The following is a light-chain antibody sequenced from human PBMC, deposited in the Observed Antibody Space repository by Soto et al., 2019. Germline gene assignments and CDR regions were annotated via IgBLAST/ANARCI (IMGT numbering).Light chain of an antibody. J-gene: IGLJ2*01. Sequence: QSALTQPASVSGSPGQSITVSCTGTSSDVGGYNYVSWYQQHPGTPPQLMIYDVNDRPSGVSSRFSGSKSGNTASPTISGLHAEDEDDYYCFSYTSSGTFVFGGGTKLTVL. CDR1: SSDVGGYNY. CDR2: DVN. V-gene: IGLV2-14*03. CDR3: FSYTSSGTFV.